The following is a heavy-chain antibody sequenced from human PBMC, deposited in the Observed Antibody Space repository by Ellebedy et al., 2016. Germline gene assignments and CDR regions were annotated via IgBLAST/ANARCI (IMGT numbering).Heavy chain of an antibody. CDR1: GFSFSNYF. J-gene: IGHJ4*02. CDR3: RQGHYFDQ. CDR2: ISGAGYTT. Sequence: GGSLRLSXATSGFSFSNYFMTWNRRAPGKGLEWVATISGAGYTTFFADSVKGRFTISRDNSKNTLYLQMNNLRVDDTALYYCRQGHYFDQWGQGALVTVSS. V-gene: IGHV3-23*01.